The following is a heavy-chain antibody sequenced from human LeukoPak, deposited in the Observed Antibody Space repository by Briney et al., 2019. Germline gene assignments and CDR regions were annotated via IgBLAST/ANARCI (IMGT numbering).Heavy chain of an antibody. CDR2: ISSSGRTF. CDR3: ARDRAAYCGGDCYSAGLVY. D-gene: IGHD2-21*02. V-gene: IGHV3-48*03. CDR1: GFTFSSYE. Sequence: GGSLRLSCAASGFTFSSYEMNWVRQAPGKGLEWVSYISSSGRTFYYADSVKGRFTISRDNGKNSLYLQMNSLRVVDTAVYYCARDRAAYCGGDCYSAGLVYWGQGTLVTVSS. J-gene: IGHJ4*02.